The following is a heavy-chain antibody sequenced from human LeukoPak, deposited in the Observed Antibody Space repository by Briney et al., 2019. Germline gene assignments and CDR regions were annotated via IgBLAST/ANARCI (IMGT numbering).Heavy chain of an antibody. CDR3: ARHFDTMGI. Sequence: KTSETLSLTCTVSGGSISSYYWSWIRQPPGKGLEWIGYIYYSGSTNYNPSLKSRVTISVDTSKNQFSLKLSSVTAADTAVYYCARHFDTMGIWGQGTMVTVSS. J-gene: IGHJ3*02. D-gene: IGHD3-10*01. CDR1: GGSISSYY. CDR2: IYYSGST. V-gene: IGHV4-59*08.